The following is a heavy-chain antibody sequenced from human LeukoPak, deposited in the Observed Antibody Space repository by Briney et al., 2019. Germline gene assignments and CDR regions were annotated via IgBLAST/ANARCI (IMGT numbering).Heavy chain of an antibody. D-gene: IGHD3-22*01. CDR2: IIPIFGTA. CDR3: ARDPWYYYDSSGYYPNWFDP. CDR1: GGTFSSYA. J-gene: IGHJ5*02. V-gene: IGHV1-69*05. Sequence: ASAKVSCKASGGTFSSYAISWVRQAPGQGLEWMGGIIPIFGTANYAQKFQGRVTITTDESTSTAYMELSSLRSEDTAVYYCARDPWYYYDSSGYYPNWFDPWGQGTLVTVSS.